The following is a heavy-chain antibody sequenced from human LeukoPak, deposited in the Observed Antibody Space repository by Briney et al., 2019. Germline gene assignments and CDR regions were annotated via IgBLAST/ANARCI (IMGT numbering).Heavy chain of an antibody. Sequence: PSETLSLTCAVYGGSFSGYCWSWIRQPPGKGLEWIGEINHSGSTNYNPSLKSRVTISVDTSKNQFSLKLSSVTAADTAVYYCASTSGSMLLGPEQIPPFHNWFDPWGQGTLVTVSS. CDR2: INHSGST. CDR1: GGSFSGYC. J-gene: IGHJ5*02. CDR3: ASTSGSMLLGPEQIPPFHNWFDP. D-gene: IGHD2-8*01. V-gene: IGHV4-34*01.